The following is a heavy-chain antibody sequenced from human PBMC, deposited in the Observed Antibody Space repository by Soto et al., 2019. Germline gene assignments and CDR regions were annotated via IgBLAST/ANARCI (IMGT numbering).Heavy chain of an antibody. Sequence: QSGGSLRLSCAASGFTFSSYAMGWVRQAPGKGLEWVSAISGSGGSAYYADSVKGRFTISRDNSKNTLYLQMNSLRAEDTAVYYCAKLKPDTAILLDYWGQGTLVTVSS. CDR2: ISGSGGSA. D-gene: IGHD5-18*01. V-gene: IGHV3-23*01. J-gene: IGHJ4*02. CDR1: GFTFSSYA. CDR3: AKLKPDTAILLDY.